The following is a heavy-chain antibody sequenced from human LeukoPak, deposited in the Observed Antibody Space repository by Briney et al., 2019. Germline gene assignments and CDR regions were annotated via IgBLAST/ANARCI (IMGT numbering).Heavy chain of an antibody. Sequence: GRSLRLSCAASGFTFSSYGMHWVRQAPGKGLEWVAVIWYDGSNKYYADSVKGRFTISRDNSKNTLYLQMNSLRAEDTAVYYCARDSTVAGTFDWGQGTLVTVSS. CDR1: GFTFSSYG. V-gene: IGHV3-33*01. CDR3: ARDSTVAGTFD. D-gene: IGHD6-19*01. CDR2: IWYDGSNK. J-gene: IGHJ4*02.